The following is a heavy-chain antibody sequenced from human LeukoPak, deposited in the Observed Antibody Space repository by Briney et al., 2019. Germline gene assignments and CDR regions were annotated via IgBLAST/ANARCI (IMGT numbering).Heavy chain of an antibody. Sequence: GGSLRLSCAASGFTFSSYSMNWVRQAPGKGLEWVSYISSSSSTIYYADSVKGRFTISRDNAKNSLYLQMNSLRAEDTAVYYCARGLSSWYVDYWGQGTLVTVSS. D-gene: IGHD6-13*01. CDR2: ISSSSSTI. CDR3: ARGLSSWYVDY. J-gene: IGHJ4*02. V-gene: IGHV3-48*01. CDR1: GFTFSSYS.